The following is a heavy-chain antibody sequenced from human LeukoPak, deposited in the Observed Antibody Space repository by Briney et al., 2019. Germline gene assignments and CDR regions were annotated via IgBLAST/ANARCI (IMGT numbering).Heavy chain of an antibody. CDR1: GDSISNNNYY. V-gene: IGHV4-39*07. J-gene: IGHJ4*02. CDR2: IHNGGST. CDR3: ATDRGVYSYGQEVF. Sequence: SETLSLTYTVSGDSISNNNYYWGWIRQPPGKGLEWIVSIHNGGSTFYNPSLKSRVTISVDTSKNQFSLTLTSMTAADTAVYYCATDRGVYSYGQEVFWGQGTLVTVSS. D-gene: IGHD5-18*01.